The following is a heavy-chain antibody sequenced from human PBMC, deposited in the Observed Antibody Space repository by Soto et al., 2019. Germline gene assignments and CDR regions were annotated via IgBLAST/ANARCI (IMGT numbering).Heavy chain of an antibody. CDR1: NFSMTSGFY. CDR3: ARDRGLIDYDHVWGSYRNNWFDP. Sequence: PSETLSLTCAVSNFSMTSGFYWGWLRQPPGKGLEWIGSIFHTGSTSYQPSLKSRVTISLDRSKNQFSLTLRSVTAADTAVYYCARDRGLIDYDHVWGSYRNNWFDPSGQGTLVTVSS. J-gene: IGHJ5*02. CDR2: IFHTGST. V-gene: IGHV4-38-2*02. D-gene: IGHD3-16*02.